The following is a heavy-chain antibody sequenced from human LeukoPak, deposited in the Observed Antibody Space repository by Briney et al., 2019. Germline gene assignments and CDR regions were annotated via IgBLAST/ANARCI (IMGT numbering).Heavy chain of an antibody. D-gene: IGHD3-22*01. CDR3: ARDQSSGRSASSY. Sequence: GGSLRLSCAASGFTFDDYGMSWVRQAPGKGLEWVSGINWNGGSTGYADSVKGRFTISRDNAKNSLYLHMNSLRAEDTAVYYCARDQSSGRSASSYWGQGTLVTVSS. CDR2: INWNGGST. V-gene: IGHV3-20*04. J-gene: IGHJ4*02. CDR1: GFTFDDYG.